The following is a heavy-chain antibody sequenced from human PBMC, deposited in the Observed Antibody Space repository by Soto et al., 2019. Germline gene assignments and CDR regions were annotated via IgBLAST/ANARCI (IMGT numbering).Heavy chain of an antibody. CDR1: GGSISGYY. CDR2: KPTSGTT. V-gene: IGHV4-4*07. Sequence: QVQLQESGPGLVKPSETLSLTCTVSGGSISGYYWTWIRQPAGKGLEWIGRKPTSGTTNYNPSLKTRVPISLDPSTIPSSLSLSSLTAADTAVYYCARGGEFYVLDVWGQGTTVAVSS. D-gene: IGHD3-16*01. J-gene: IGHJ6*02. CDR3: ARGGEFYVLDV.